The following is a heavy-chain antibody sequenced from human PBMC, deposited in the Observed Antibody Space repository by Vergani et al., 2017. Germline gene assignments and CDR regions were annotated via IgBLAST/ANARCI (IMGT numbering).Heavy chain of an antibody. J-gene: IGHJ6*02. CDR2: INPNSGGT. CDR3: ARLDIVVVPAAFYYYGMDV. Sequence: QVQLVQSGAEVKKPGASVKVSCKVSGYTFTGYYMHWVRQAPGQGLEWMGWINPNSGGTNYAQKFQGRVTMTRDTSISTAYMELSRLRSDDTAVYYCARLDIVVVPAAFYYYGMDVWGQGTTVTVSS. CDR1: GYTFTGYY. V-gene: IGHV1-2*02. D-gene: IGHD2-2*01.